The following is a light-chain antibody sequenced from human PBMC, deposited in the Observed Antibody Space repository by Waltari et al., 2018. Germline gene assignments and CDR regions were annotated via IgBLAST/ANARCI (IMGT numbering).Light chain of an antibody. CDR2: AAS. J-gene: IGKJ5*01. CDR1: QSISSY. CDR3: QQSHSTPIT. V-gene: IGKV1-39*01. Sequence: DIQMTQSPASLSASVGDRVTITCRASQSISSYLNWYQQKPGKAPNLLIYAASSLQSGVPSRFSGNQSGTDFSLTISSLQPEDFATYYCQQSHSTPITFGQGTRRDIK.